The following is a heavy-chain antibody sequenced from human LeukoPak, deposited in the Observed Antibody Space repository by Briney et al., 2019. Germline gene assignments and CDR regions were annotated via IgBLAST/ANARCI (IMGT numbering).Heavy chain of an antibody. Sequence: SETLSLTCAVYGGSFSGYYWSWIRQPPGKGLEWIGEINHSGSTNYNPSLKSRATISVDTSKNQFSLKLSSVTAADTAVYYCARGGNWFDPWGQGTLVTVSS. CDR3: ARGGNWFDP. J-gene: IGHJ5*02. CDR2: INHSGST. V-gene: IGHV4-34*01. CDR1: GGSFSGYY.